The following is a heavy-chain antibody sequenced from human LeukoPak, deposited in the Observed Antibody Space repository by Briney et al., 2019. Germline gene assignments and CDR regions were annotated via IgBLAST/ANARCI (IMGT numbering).Heavy chain of an antibody. V-gene: IGHV4-59*01. CDR3: ARMGRRGYFDY. CDR1: GGSISSYY. CDR2: IYYSGST. D-gene: IGHD1-26*01. J-gene: IGHJ4*02. Sequence: KPSETLSLTCTVSGGSISSYYWSWIRQPPGKGLEWIGYIYYSGSTNYNPSLKSGVTISVDTSKNQFSLRLSSVTAADTAVYYCARMGRRGYFDYWGQGTLVTVSS.